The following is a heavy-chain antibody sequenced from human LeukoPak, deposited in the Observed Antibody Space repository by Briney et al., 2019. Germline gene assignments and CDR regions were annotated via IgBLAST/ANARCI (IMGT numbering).Heavy chain of an antibody. CDR1: GYTFTSYY. D-gene: IGHD3-9*01. CDR3: AREGAHYDILTGYYSGYFDY. V-gene: IGHV1-46*01. J-gene: IGHJ4*02. CDR2: INPSGGST. Sequence: GASVKVSCKAFGYTFTSYYMHWVRQAPGQGLEWMGIINPSGGSTSYAQKFQGRVTMTRDTSTSTVYMELSSLRSEDTAVYYCAREGAHYDILTGYYSGYFDYWGQGTLVTVSS.